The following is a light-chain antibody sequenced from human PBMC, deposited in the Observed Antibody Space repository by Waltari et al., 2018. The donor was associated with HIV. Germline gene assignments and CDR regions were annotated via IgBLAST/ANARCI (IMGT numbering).Light chain of an antibody. CDR1: SRAVGVSNS. J-gene: IGLJ3*02. CDR3: CSYTGSYRV. CDR2: DVS. V-gene: IGLV2-11*01. Sequence: QSALTQPRSVSASPGQSVAISPPVPSRAVGVSNSVSCYQQHPGKAPKVMIYDVSKRPSGVPDRFSGSKSGNTASLTISGLQAEDEADYYCCSYTGSYRVFGGGTKVTVL.